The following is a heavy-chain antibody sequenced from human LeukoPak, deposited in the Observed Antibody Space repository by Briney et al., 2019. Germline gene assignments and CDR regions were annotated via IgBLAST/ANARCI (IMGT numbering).Heavy chain of an antibody. CDR3: ASSYYDSSGYSPRDAFDI. J-gene: IGHJ3*02. Sequence: ASVKVSCKASGYSFTGYQMHWVRQAPGQGLEWMGWINPNNGDTNYAQKFQGRVTMTTDTSTSTAYMELRSLRSDDTAVYYCASSYYDSSGYSPRDAFDIWGQGTMVTVSS. CDR1: GYSFTGYQ. V-gene: IGHV1-2*02. D-gene: IGHD3-22*01. CDR2: INPNNGDT.